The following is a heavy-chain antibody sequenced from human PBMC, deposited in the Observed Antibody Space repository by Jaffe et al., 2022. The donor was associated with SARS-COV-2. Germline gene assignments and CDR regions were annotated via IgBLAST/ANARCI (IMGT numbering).Heavy chain of an antibody. J-gene: IGHJ4*02. CDR2: ISYDGSNK. Sequence: QVQLVESGGGVVQPGRSLRLSCAASGFTFSSYGMHWVRQAPGKGLEWVAVISYDGSNKYYADSVKGRFTISRDNSKNTLYLQMNSLRAEDTAVYYCAKGQNDYGDYEPLPIDYWGQGTLVTVSS. D-gene: IGHD4-17*01. CDR3: AKGQNDYGDYEPLPIDY. CDR1: GFTFSSYG. V-gene: IGHV3-30*18.